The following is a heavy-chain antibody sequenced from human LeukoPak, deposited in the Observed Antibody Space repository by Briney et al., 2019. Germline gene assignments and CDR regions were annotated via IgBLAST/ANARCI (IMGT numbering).Heavy chain of an antibody. Sequence: SGTSLRLSCAASGFIFSDYAMHWVRQAPGKGLEWVAVTSYDGNSNYYADSVKGRFTISRDNSKNTLYLQMYSLTTEDTAVYFCSGLPGGTSHYSYFDFWGQGTLVTVSS. D-gene: IGHD2-2*01. CDR2: TSYDGNSN. J-gene: IGHJ4*02. CDR1: GFIFSDYA. V-gene: IGHV3-30*04. CDR3: SGLPGGTSHYSYFDF.